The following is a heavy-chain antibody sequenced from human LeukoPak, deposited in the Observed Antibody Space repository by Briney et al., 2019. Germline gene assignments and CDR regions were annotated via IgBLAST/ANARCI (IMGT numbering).Heavy chain of an antibody. Sequence: GGSLRLSCAASGFTFSTYSMNWVRQAPGKGLEWVSSISSSSTDIYYGDSVKGRFAISRDNAKNSLYLQMNSLRTEDTAVYYCARDKDVGPTILVYWGQGTLVTVSS. D-gene: IGHD1-26*01. CDR2: ISSSSTDI. V-gene: IGHV3-21*01. CDR1: GFTFSTYS. J-gene: IGHJ4*02. CDR3: ARDKDVGPTILVY.